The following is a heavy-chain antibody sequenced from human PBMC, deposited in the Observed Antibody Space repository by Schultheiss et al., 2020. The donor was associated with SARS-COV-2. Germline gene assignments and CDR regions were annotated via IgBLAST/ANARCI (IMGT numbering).Heavy chain of an antibody. CDR2: ISGSGGST. CDR3: AKGGGYPYYYGMDV. J-gene: IGHJ6*02. CDR1: GFTFSSYA. D-gene: IGHD3-16*01. V-gene: IGHV3-23*01. Sequence: GGSLRLSCAASGFTFSSYAMSWVRQAPGKGLEWVSAISGSGGSTYYADSVKGRFTISRDNAKNSLYLQMNSLRAEDTAVYYCAKGGGYPYYYGMDVWGQGTTVTVSS.